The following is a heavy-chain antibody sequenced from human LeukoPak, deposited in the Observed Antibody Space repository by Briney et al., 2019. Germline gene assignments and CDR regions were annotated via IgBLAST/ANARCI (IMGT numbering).Heavy chain of an antibody. V-gene: IGHV1-69*01. CDR2: IIPIFATT. D-gene: IGHD3-3*01. Sequence: SVKVSCKASGGTFSSYAISWVRQAPGQGLEWMGGIIPIFATTNYAQKFQGRVTISADEFTSTAYMELSSLRSEDTAIYYCARAPTRSYDFVWWGQGTLVTVSS. CDR1: GGTFSSYA. CDR3: ARAPTRSYDFVW. J-gene: IGHJ4*02.